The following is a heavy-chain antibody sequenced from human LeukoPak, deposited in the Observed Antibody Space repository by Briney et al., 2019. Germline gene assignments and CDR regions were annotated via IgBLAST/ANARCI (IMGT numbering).Heavy chain of an antibody. Sequence: GGSLRLSCAACGFTFSSYGMHWVRQAPGKGLEWVAVIWYDGSNKYYADSVKGRFTISRDNSKNTLYLQMNSLRAEDTAVYYCARAEGYCSSTSCYWWFDPWGQGTLVTVSS. D-gene: IGHD2-2*01. CDR3: ARAEGYCSSTSCYWWFDP. CDR1: GFTFSSYG. V-gene: IGHV3-33*01. J-gene: IGHJ5*02. CDR2: IWYDGSNK.